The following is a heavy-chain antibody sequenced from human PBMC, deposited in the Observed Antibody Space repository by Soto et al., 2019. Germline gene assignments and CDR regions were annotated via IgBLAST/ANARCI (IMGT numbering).Heavy chain of an antibody. J-gene: IGHJ6*02. Sequence: SETLSLTCTVSGGSISSSSYYWGWIRQPPGKGLEWIGSIYYSGSTYYNPSLKSRVTISVDTSKNQFSLKLSSVTAADTAVYYCARRAWIQLWLPYYYYYGMDVWGQGTTVTVSS. D-gene: IGHD5-18*01. CDR3: ARRAWIQLWLPYYYYYGMDV. V-gene: IGHV4-39*01. CDR2: IYYSGST. CDR1: GGSISSSSYY.